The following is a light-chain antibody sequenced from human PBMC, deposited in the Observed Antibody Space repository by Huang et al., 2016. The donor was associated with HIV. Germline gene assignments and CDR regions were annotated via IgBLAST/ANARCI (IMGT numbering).Light chain of an antibody. V-gene: IGKV3-15*01. CDR3: QQYNNWPPLLT. CDR2: GAS. Sequence: EIVLTQSPATLSLSPGERAALSCRATQSINNNVAWYQQKPGQSPRLLIYGASTRATGIPARFRGSGSGTEFTLTISSLQSEDFAVYYYQQYNNWPPLLTFGGGTKVEIK. CDR1: QSINNN. J-gene: IGKJ4*01.